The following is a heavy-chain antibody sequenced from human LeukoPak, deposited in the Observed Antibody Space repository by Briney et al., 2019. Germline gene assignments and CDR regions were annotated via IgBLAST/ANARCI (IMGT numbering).Heavy chain of an antibody. CDR2: ITSDGSST. D-gene: IGHD4-23*01. CDR3: ARASTPGGPFDD. J-gene: IGHJ4*02. CDR1: GFTFSNYW. V-gene: IGHV3-74*01. Sequence: GGSLRLSCSASGFTFSNYWMQWVRQAPGKGLVWVSRITSDGSSTSYADSVRGRFTVSRDNAKNTLYLQMNSLRAEDTAVYYCARASTPGGPFDDWGQGTMVTVSS.